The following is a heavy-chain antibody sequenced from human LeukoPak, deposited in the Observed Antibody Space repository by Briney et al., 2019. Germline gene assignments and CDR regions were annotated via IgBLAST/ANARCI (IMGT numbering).Heavy chain of an antibody. CDR3: ARDSATDAFDI. CDR2: INHSGST. D-gene: IGHD3-10*01. Sequence: SETLSLTCAVYGGSFSGYYWSWIRQPPGKGLEWIGEINHSGSTNYNPSLKSRVTISVDTSKNQFSLKLSSVTAADTAVYYCARDSATDAFDIWGQGTMVTVSS. V-gene: IGHV4-34*01. J-gene: IGHJ3*02. CDR1: GGSFSGYY.